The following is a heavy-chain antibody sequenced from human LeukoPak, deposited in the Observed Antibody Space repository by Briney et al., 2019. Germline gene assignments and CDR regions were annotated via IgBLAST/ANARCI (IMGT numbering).Heavy chain of an antibody. CDR3: ARDLGYKDYVSAFDI. CDR1: AFTFDDYG. V-gene: IGHV3-20*04. D-gene: IGHD5-24*01. CDR2: INWNGGST. J-gene: IGHJ3*02. Sequence: PGGSLRLSCAASAFTFDDYGMIWVRQAPGKGLEWVSGINWNGGSTGYAVSVKGRFTISRDSAKNSLYLQMNSLRAEDTALYYCARDLGYKDYVSAFDIWGQGTMVTVSS.